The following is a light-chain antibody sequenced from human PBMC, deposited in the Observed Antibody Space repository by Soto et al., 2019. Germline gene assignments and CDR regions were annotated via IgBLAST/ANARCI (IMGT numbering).Light chain of an antibody. CDR2: GNN. CDR3: QSCDRSLSAV. J-gene: IGLJ2*01. CDR1: SSNIGAVFD. Sequence: QSVLTQPPSVSGTPGQRVAISCTGSSSNIGAVFDVHWYQQVPGTAPKLLIYGNNNRPSGVPDRFSGSKSGTSASLAITGLQAEDEADYYCQSCDRSLSAVFGGGTKLTVL. V-gene: IGLV1-40*01.